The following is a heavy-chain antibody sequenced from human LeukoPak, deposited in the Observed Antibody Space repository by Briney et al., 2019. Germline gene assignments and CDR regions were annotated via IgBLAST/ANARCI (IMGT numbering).Heavy chain of an antibody. CDR2: IYYSGST. CDR1: GGSISSSSYY. D-gene: IGHD6-13*01. Sequence: SETLSLTCTVSGGSISSSSYYWGWIRQPPGKGPEWIGSIYYSGSTYYNPSLKSRVTISVDTSKNQFSLRLSSVTAADTAVYYCARHGSIAVSPFFQHWGQGTLVTVSS. J-gene: IGHJ1*01. CDR3: ARHGSIAVSPFFQH. V-gene: IGHV4-39*01.